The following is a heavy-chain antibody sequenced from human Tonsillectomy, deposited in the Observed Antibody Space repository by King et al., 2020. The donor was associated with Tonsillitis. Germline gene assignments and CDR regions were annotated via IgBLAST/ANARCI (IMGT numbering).Heavy chain of an antibody. CDR2: IAPFDSDV. D-gene: IGHD1-26*01. V-gene: IGHV5-51*01. CDR3: ARSPRVGAALNFDF. J-gene: IGHJ4*02. CDR1: GYNFTRYW. Sequence: VQLVESGAEVKKPGESLKISCEASGYNFTRYWIGWVRQMPGKGLEWMGMIAPFDSDVRYSPSSQGHITISADRSTTTAYLQWRTLKASDTAMYYCARSPRVGAALNFDFWGQGILVTVSS.